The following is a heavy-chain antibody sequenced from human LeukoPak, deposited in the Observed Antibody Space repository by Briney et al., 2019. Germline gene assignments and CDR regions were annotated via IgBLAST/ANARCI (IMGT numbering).Heavy chain of an antibody. V-gene: IGHV3-30-3*01. CDR3: ARNFYFDY. CDR1: GFTFNSYA. CDR2: ISYDGSNK. J-gene: IGHJ4*02. Sequence: GGSLRLSCAASGFTFNSYAMHWVRQAPGKGLEWVAVISYDGSNKYYADSVKGRFTISRDNSKNTLYLQMNSLRAEDTAVYYCARNFYFDYWGQGTLVTVSS.